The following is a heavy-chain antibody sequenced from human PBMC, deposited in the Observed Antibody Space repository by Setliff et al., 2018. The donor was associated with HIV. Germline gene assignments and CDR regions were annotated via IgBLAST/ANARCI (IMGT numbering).Heavy chain of an antibody. Sequence: SETLSLTCTVSGVSISNYYWSWIRQPPGKGREWIGSIFYSGSANYNPSLTSPVTISVDTSKNQFSLKLRSVTAADTAVYWCAREDSSYHYFDSWGQGMLVTVSS. V-gene: IGHV4-59*05. CDR3: AREDSSYHYFDS. CDR1: GVSISNYY. D-gene: IGHD3-22*01. J-gene: IGHJ4*02. CDR2: IFYSGSA.